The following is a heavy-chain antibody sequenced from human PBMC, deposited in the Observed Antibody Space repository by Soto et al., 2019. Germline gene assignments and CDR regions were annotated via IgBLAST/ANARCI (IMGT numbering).Heavy chain of an antibody. CDR1: GGSISRSSYY. J-gene: IGHJ4*02. CDR3: GRVDSGFKRVYYFDS. CDR2: IYYSGRT. Sequence: QLQLQASGPGLVKPSETLSLTCTVSGGSISRSSYYWGWVRQPPGKGLEWIGSIYYSGRTYYNSSPKSRVTISVDSPKKQFSLNLTSVTAAASAWYYCGRVDSGFKRVYYFDSWGQGTMVTVSS. D-gene: IGHD5-12*01. V-gene: IGHV4-39*01.